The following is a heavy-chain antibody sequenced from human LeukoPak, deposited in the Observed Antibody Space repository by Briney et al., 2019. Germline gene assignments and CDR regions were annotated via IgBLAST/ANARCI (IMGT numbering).Heavy chain of an antibody. CDR3: ARGPWAWFDP. CDR2: LYYTGDT. J-gene: IGHJ5*02. V-gene: IGHV4-59*01. D-gene: IGHD7-27*01. CDR1: GGSISPYY. Sequence: PPETLSLTCNVSGGSISPYYWSWIRQVPGKGVEWIGYLYYTGDTKYNPSLKSRVTISVDTSKNQFSLKLRSVTAADTAVYYCARGPWAWFDPWGQGTLVTVSS.